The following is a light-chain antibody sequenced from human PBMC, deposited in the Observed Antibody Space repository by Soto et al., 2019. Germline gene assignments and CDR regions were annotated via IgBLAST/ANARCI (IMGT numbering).Light chain of an antibody. CDR3: QHYNSYSEA. J-gene: IGKJ1*01. CDR1: QTISSW. CDR2: KAS. Sequence: DIPMTPSPAALSASVGGRVPLTCRASQTISSWLAWYQQKPGKAPKLLIYKASTLKSGVPSRFSGSGSGTEFTLTISSLQPDDFATYYCQHYNSYSEAFGQGTKVDIK. V-gene: IGKV1-5*03.